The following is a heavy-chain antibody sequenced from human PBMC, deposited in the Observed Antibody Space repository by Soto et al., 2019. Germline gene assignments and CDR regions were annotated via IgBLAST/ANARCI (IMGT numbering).Heavy chain of an antibody. J-gene: IGHJ4*02. V-gene: IGHV1-69*13. CDR3: ARGNGGSYLVDY. CDR1: GGTFSSYA. Sequence: GASVKVSCTASGGTFSSYAISWVRQAPGQGLEWMGGIIPIFGTANYAQKFQGRVTITADESTSTVYMELSSLRSEDTAVYYCARGNGGSYLVDYWGQGTLVTVSS. CDR2: IIPIFGTA. D-gene: IGHD1-26*01.